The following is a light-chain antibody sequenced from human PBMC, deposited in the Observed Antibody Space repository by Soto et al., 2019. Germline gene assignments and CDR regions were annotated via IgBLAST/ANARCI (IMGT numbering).Light chain of an antibody. Sequence: QSVLTQPPSASGTHGQRVTISCSGSSSNIGSNYVYWYQQVPGTAPKLLIYRNSQRPSGVPDRFSDSKSGTSASLAISGLPSEDEADYFCAAWDNSLTGYVFGTGTKVTVL. J-gene: IGLJ1*01. CDR3: AAWDNSLTGYV. CDR2: RNS. V-gene: IGLV1-47*01. CDR1: SSNIGSNY.